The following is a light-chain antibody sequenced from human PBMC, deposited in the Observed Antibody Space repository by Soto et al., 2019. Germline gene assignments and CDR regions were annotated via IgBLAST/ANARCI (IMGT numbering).Light chain of an antibody. CDR1: SSDIGGYNY. Sequence: QSALTQPASVSGSPGQSIAISCTGTSSDIGGYNYVSWYQQYPGKAPKLLIFDVTNRPSGVSDRFSGSKSGNTASLTISGLQAEDEADYYCSSYTSDRIEVFGIGTKLTVL. V-gene: IGLV2-14*03. J-gene: IGLJ1*01. CDR3: SSYTSDRIEV. CDR2: DVT.